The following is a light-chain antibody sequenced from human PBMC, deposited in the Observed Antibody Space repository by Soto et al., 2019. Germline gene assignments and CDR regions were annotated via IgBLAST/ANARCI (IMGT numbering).Light chain of an antibody. Sequence: DIPMTQSPSSVSPSVGDRVTITCRASQGISSWLPWYQQKPGKAPKLLIYAASSLQCGVPSRFSGSGSGTEFTVPISGLQPEYFATSYCQHANSFPPYTFGQGPKLEIK. V-gene: IGKV1-12*01. CDR2: AAS. CDR3: QHANSFPPYT. J-gene: IGKJ2*01. CDR1: QGISSW.